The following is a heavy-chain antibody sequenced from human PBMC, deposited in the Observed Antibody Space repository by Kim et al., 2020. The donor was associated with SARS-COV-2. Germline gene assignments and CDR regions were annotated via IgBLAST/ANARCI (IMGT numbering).Heavy chain of an antibody. J-gene: IGHJ2*01. V-gene: IGHV4-39*01. CDR3: ARRGDWDWSFDL. Sequence: SETLSLTCTVSGGTINSGSLYWGWIRQPPGKGLEWIGNVYYSGNTYYSPSFKSRVTISVDASKNEFSLNLSAVTAADSAIYFCARRGDWDWSFDLWGRGTLVSGSS. D-gene: IGHD3-10*01. CDR1: GGTINSGSLY. CDR2: VYYSGNT.